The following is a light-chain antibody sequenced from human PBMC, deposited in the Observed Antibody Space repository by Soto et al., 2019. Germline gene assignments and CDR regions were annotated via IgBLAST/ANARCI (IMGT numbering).Light chain of an antibody. CDR2: DAS. V-gene: IGKV3-15*01. CDR3: QQYNNWPPIT. Sequence: EIVMTQSPGTLSVSPGERATLSCRASQSVRSKLAWYQQKPGQAPRLLIYDASTRATGIPARFSGSGSGTEFTLTISSQQSEDFAVYYWQQYNNWPPITFGQGTRLEIK. CDR1: QSVRSK. J-gene: IGKJ5*01.